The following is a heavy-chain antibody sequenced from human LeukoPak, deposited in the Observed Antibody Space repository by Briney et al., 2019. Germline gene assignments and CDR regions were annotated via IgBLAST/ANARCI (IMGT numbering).Heavy chain of an antibody. CDR3: ARDRPRGYDFWSGYYAWGY. D-gene: IGHD3-3*01. V-gene: IGHV4-39*07. Sequence: SETLSLTCTVSGGSISSSSYYWGWIRQPPGKGLEWIGSIYYSGSTYYNPSLKSRVTISVDTSKNQFSLKLSSVTAADTAVYYCARDRPRGYDFWSGYYAWGYWGQGTLVTVSS. J-gene: IGHJ4*02. CDR2: IYYSGST. CDR1: GGSISSSSYY.